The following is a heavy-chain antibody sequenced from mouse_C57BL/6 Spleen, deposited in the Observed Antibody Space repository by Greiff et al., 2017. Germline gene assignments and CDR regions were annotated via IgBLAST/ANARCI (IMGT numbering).Heavy chain of an antibody. D-gene: IGHD2-3*01. Sequence: EVMLVESGGGLVKPGGSLKLSCAASGFTFSSYTMSWVRQTPEKRLEWVATISGGGGNTYYPDSVKGRFTISRDNAKNTLYLQMSSLRSEDTALYYCARTDAWFAYWGQGTLVTVSA. V-gene: IGHV5-9*01. CDR3: ARTDAWFAY. CDR1: GFTFSSYT. J-gene: IGHJ3*01. CDR2: ISGGGGNT.